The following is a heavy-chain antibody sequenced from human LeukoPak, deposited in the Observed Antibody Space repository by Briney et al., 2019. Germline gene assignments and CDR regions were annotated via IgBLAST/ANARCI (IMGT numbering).Heavy chain of an antibody. V-gene: IGHV3-74*01. D-gene: IGHD3-22*01. CDR2: IKTDGSNT. Sequence: GGSLRLSCAASGFTFSSYWMHWVRQVPGKGLVWVSCIKTDGSNTVYADNVKGRFSISRDNAKNTLYLQMNSLRVEDTAVYYCTRTYYYDSRDYFDYWVQGALVTVSS. CDR1: GFTFSSYW. CDR3: TRTYYYDSRDYFDY. J-gene: IGHJ4*02.